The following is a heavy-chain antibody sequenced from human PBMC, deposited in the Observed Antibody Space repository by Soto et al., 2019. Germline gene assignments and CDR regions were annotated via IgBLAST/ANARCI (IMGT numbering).Heavy chain of an antibody. CDR3: ARDPGQVWPI. V-gene: IGHV3-30*04. Sequence: PGGSLRLSCAASGFDFFISTMHWVRQAPGKGLEWVAVISNDGRDRFYADSVKGRFTVSRDNSNNILYLQMDSLTTEDTALYYCARDPGQVWPIWGQGTLVTVSS. J-gene: IGHJ4*02. CDR2: ISNDGRDR. D-gene: IGHD2-21*01. CDR1: GFDFFIST.